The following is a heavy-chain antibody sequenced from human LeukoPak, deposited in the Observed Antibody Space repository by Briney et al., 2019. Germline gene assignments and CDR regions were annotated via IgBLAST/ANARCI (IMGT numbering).Heavy chain of an antibody. V-gene: IGHV4-34*01. CDR3: ASCFSYYYDSSGHQVRDAFDI. CDR2: INHSGST. J-gene: IGHJ3*02. CDR1: GASFSGYY. Sequence: SETLSLTCAVYGASFSGYYWSWIRQPPGKGLEWIGEINHSGSTNYNPSLKSRVTISVDTSKNQFSLKLSSVTAADTAVYHCASCFSYYYDSSGHQVRDAFDIWGQGKMGTASS. D-gene: IGHD3-22*01.